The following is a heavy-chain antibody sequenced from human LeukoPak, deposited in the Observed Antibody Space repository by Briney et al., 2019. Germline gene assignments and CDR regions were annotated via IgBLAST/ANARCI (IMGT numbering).Heavy chain of an antibody. V-gene: IGHV4-4*07. J-gene: IGHJ4*02. Sequence: SETLSLTCTVSGGSISSYYWSWIRQPAGKGLEWIGRIYTSGSTNYNPSLKSRVTMSVDTSKNQFSLKLSSVTAADTAVYYCAREASSIAARFCDYWGQGTLVTVSS. D-gene: IGHD6-6*01. CDR3: AREASSIAARFCDY. CDR1: GGSISSYY. CDR2: IYTSGST.